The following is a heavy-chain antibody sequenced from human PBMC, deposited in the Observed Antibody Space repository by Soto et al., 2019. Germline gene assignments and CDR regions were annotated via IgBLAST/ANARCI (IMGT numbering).Heavy chain of an antibody. CDR2: INHSGST. J-gene: IGHJ6*03. V-gene: IGHV4-34*01. CDR3: ARGRESRPRYYYYYYMDV. Sequence: PSETLSLTCAVSGDSMNSSDYYWGWIRQPPGKGLEWIGEINHSGSTNYNPSLKSRVTISVDTSKNQFSLKLSSVTAADTAVYYCARGRESRPRYYYYYYMDVWGKGTTVTVSS. CDR1: GDSMNSSDYY.